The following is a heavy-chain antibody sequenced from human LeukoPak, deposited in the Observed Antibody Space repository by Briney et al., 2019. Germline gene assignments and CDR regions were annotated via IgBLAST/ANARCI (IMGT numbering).Heavy chain of an antibody. V-gene: IGHV1-69*05. CDR2: IIPIFGTA. J-gene: IGHJ4*02. CDR3: AKGGPSYSAYFDY. CDR1: GGTFSSYA. Sequence: SVKVSCKASGGTFSSYAISWVRQAPGQGLEWMGGIIPIFGTANYAQKFQGRVTITTDESTSTAYMELSSLRSEDTAVYYCAKGGPSYSAYFDYWGQGTLVTVSS. D-gene: IGHD1-26*01.